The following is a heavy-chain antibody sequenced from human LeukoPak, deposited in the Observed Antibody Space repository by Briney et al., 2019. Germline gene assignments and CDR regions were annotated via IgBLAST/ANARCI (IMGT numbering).Heavy chain of an antibody. Sequence: SETLSLTCTVSGGSISSYYWSWIRQPPGKGLEWIGYIYYSGSTNYNPSLKSRITISVDTSKNQFSLKLSSVTAADTGVYYCARADSYYYGSGFRTYNWFDPWGQGTLVTVSS. V-gene: IGHV4-59*08. CDR1: GGSISSYY. CDR2: IYYSGST. D-gene: IGHD3-10*01. CDR3: ARADSYYYGSGFRTYNWFDP. J-gene: IGHJ5*02.